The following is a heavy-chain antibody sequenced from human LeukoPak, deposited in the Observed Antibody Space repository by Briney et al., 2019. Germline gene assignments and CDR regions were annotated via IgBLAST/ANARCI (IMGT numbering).Heavy chain of an antibody. CDR3: ARFGYYDSSGYYRFGMDV. CDR2: INHSGST. V-gene: IGHV4-34*01. J-gene: IGHJ6*02. D-gene: IGHD3-22*01. CDR1: GGSFSGYY. Sequence: PSETLSLTCAVYGGSFSGYYWSWIRQPPGKGLEWIGEINHSGSTNYNPSLKSRVTISVDTSKNQFSLKLSSVTAADTAVYYCARFGYYDSSGYYRFGMDVWGQGTTVTVSS.